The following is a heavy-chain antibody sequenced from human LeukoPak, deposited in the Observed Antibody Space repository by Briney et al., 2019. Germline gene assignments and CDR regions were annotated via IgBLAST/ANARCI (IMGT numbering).Heavy chain of an antibody. Sequence: PGGSLRLSRAASGFTFSSYAMSWVRQAPGKGLEWVSAISGSGGSTYYADSVKGRFTISRDNSKNTLYLQMNSLRAEDTAVYYCAKDRAQSSSWYSKYFQHWGQGTLVTVSS. CDR1: GFTFSSYA. V-gene: IGHV3-23*01. CDR2: ISGSGGST. D-gene: IGHD6-13*01. CDR3: AKDRAQSSSWYSKYFQH. J-gene: IGHJ1*01.